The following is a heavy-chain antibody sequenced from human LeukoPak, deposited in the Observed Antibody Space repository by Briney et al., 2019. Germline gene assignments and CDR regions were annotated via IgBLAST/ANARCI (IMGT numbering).Heavy chain of an antibody. V-gene: IGHV4-59*08. Sequence: SETLSHTCTVSGGSISSYYWSWIRQPPGKGLEWIGYIYYSGSTNYNPSLKSRVTISVDTSKNQFSLKLSSVTAADTAVYYCARGHEGDLTGYEFDYWGQGTLVTVSS. CDR1: GGSISSYY. CDR2: IYYSGST. CDR3: ARGHEGDLTGYEFDY. J-gene: IGHJ4*02. D-gene: IGHD3-9*01.